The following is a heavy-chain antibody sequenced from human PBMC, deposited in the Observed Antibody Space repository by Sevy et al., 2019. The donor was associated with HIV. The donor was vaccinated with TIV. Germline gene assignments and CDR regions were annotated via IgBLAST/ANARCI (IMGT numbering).Heavy chain of an antibody. J-gene: IGHJ5*02. CDR1: GGIFSSYA. Sequence: ASVKVSCKASGGIFSSYAFSWVRQAPGLGLEWVGNIIPVLGTTDYAQKFQGRVTLSADVSASTVYLELTRLRSDDTAVYYCARLPYSGVGSYYREYGFDPWGQGTLVTVSS. CDR3: ARLPYSGVGSYYREYGFDP. CDR2: IIPVLGTT. D-gene: IGHD3-10*01. V-gene: IGHV1-69*11.